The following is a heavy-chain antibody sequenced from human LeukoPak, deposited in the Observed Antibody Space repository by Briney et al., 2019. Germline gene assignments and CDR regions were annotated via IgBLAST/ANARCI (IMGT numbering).Heavy chain of an antibody. Sequence: PSETLSLTCSVSGGSISTYYWSWIRQPTGKGLEWIGYIYYSGSTNYNPPLKSRVTLSVDTSKNQFSLKLSSVTAADTAMYYCARHDYYYYGMDVWGQGTTVTVAS. V-gene: IGHV4-59*08. CDR2: IYYSGST. J-gene: IGHJ6*02. CDR3: ARHDYYYYGMDV. CDR1: GGSISTYY.